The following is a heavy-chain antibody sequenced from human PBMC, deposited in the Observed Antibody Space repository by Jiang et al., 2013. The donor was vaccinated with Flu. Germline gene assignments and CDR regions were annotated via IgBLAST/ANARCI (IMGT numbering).Heavy chain of an antibody. CDR1: GGSFSGYY. Sequence: LLKPSETLSLTCAVYGGSFSGYYWSWIRQPPGKGLEWIGEINHSGSTNYNPSLKSRVTISVDTSKNQFSLKLSSVTAADTAVYYCARGSIGILRYYFDYWGQGTLVTVSS. CDR2: INHSGST. D-gene: IGHD4-17*01. CDR3: ARGSIGILRYYFDY. J-gene: IGHJ4*02. V-gene: IGHV4-34*01.